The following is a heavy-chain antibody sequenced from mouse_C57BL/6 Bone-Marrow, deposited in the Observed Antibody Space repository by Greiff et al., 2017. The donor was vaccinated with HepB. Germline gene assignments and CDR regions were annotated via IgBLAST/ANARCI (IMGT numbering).Heavy chain of an antibody. J-gene: IGHJ3*01. D-gene: IGHD1-1*01. CDR1: GFSLTSYG. CDR3: ARHTPGHYGSSYAWFAY. V-gene: IGHV2-6-1*01. CDR2: IWSDGST. Sequence: QVQLKESGPGLVAPSQSLSITCTVSGFSLTSYGVHWVRQPPGKGLEWLVVIWSDGSTTYNSALKSRLSISKDNSKSQVFLKMNSLQTDDTAMYYCARHTPGHYGSSYAWFAYWGQGTLVTVSA.